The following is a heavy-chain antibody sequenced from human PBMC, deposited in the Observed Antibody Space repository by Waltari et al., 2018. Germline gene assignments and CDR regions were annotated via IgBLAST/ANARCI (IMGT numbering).Heavy chain of an antibody. Sequence: QVQLVQSGAEVKKPGASVKVSCKASGYTFTSYYMHWVRQAPGQGLEWMGIINPSGGRTSYEQKFQGRVTMTRDTSTSTVYMELSSLRSEDTAVYYCAIGYCSGGSCYSGYYYYYMDVWGKGTTVTVSS. CDR2: INPSGGRT. D-gene: IGHD2-15*01. CDR1: GYTFTSYY. V-gene: IGHV1-46*01. J-gene: IGHJ6*03. CDR3: AIGYCSGGSCYSGYYYYYMDV.